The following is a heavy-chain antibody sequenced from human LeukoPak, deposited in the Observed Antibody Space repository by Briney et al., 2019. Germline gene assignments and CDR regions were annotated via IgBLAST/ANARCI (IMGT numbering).Heavy chain of an antibody. V-gene: IGHV3-11*01. CDR1: GFTFSDYY. CDR2: ISSGGDTI. CDR3: ARRGYSSKYFDY. D-gene: IGHD5-18*01. J-gene: IGHJ4*02. Sequence: GGSLRLSCAAPGFTFSDYYMSWIRQAPGKGLEWVSYISSGGDTIYYTDSVKGRFTISRDNAKNSLYLQMNSLRAEDTAVYYCARRGYSSKYFDYWGQGTLVTVSS.